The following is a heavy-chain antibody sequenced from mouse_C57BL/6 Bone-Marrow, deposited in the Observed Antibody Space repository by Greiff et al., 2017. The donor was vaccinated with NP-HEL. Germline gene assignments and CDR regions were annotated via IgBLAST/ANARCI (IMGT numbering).Heavy chain of an antibody. CDR1: GYTFTSYT. D-gene: IGHD2-5*01. CDR3: ARHPYYSNSGLAY. CDR2: INPSSGYT. V-gene: IGHV1-4*01. J-gene: IGHJ3*01. Sequence: VQRVESGAELARPGASVKMSCKASGYTFTSYTMHWVKQRPGQGLEWIGYINPSSGYTKYNQKFKDKATLTADKSSSTAYMQLSSLTSEDSAVYYCARHPYYSNSGLAYWGQGTLVTVSA.